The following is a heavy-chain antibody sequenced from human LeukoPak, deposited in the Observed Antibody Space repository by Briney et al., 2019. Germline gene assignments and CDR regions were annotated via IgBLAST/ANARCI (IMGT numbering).Heavy chain of an antibody. CDR1: GYTFTSYD. J-gene: IGHJ6*03. CDR3: ARGDGSGSYPYYYYMDV. CDR2: MNPNSGNT. D-gene: IGHD3-10*01. V-gene: IGHV1-8*01. Sequence: ASVKVSCKASGYTFTSYDINWVRQATGQGLEWMGWMNPNSGNTGYAQKFQGRVTMTRNTSISTAYMELSSLRSEDTAVYYCARGDGSGSYPYYYYMDVWGKGTTVTISS.